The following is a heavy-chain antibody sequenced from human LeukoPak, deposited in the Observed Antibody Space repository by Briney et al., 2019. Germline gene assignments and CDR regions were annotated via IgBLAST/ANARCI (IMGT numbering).Heavy chain of an antibody. CDR3: ARVAVAATGAFDI. D-gene: IGHD6-19*01. Sequence: GGSLRLSCAASGFTFSRYWVHWVRQAPGKGLMWVSRISPDGSTTLYADSVKGRFTISRDNAKNSLFLQMNSLRAEDTAVYYCARVAVAATGAFDIWGQGTMVTVSS. CDR2: ISPDGSTT. CDR1: GFTFSRYW. V-gene: IGHV3-74*03. J-gene: IGHJ3*02.